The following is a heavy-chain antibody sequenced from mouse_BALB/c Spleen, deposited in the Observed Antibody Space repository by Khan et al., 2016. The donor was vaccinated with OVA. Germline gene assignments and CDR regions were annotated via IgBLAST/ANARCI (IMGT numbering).Heavy chain of an antibody. J-gene: IGHJ3*01. CDR3: ARWYDCFAY. V-gene: IGHV1-18*01. Sequence: VQLQQSGPDLVKTGASVKISCKASGYTFTDYYMHWVKQSHGKGLEWIGRINPNTDNTNYNQKFKGKAILTADTSSSTAYMELRSLTSEDSAVYCCARWYDCFAYWGQGTLVTVSA. D-gene: IGHD2-14*01. CDR2: INPNTDNT. CDR1: GYTFTDYY.